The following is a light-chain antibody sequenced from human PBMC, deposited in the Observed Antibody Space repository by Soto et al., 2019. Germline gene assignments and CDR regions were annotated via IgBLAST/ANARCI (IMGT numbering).Light chain of an antibody. V-gene: IGKV3-15*01. CDR3: QQYNTGPRT. CDR1: QSVSNN. J-gene: IGKJ1*01. CDR2: GAS. Sequence: EIVMTQSPATLFVYPGERATLSCRASQSVSNNLAWYQQKPGQAPRLLIFGASTRATGIPARFSGSGSGKEFTLTVSSLQSEDVAVYYCQQYNTGPRTFGQGTKVEI.